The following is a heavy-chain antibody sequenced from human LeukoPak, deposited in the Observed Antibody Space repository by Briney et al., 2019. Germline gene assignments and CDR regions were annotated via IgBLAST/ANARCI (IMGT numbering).Heavy chain of an antibody. CDR2: FDPEDGET. J-gene: IGHJ4*02. V-gene: IGHV1-24*01. D-gene: IGHD4-17*01. Sequence: GSVKVSFKVSGYPLTELSMHWVRQAPGKGLEWMGGFDPEDGETIYAQKFQGRVTMTEDTSTDTAYMELSSLRSEDTAVYYCAITTTVTTFDYWGQGTLVTVSS. CDR1: GYPLTELS. CDR3: AITTTVTTFDY.